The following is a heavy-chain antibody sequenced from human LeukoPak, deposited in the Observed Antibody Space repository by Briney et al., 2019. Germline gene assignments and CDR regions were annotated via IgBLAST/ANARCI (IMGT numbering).Heavy chain of an antibody. Sequence: GGSLRLSCAASGSTFSRYAMSWVRQAPGKGLEWVANIKQDGSEKYYVDSVKGRFTISRDNAKNSLYLQMNSLRAEDTAVYYCARMGAGVDYWGQGTLVTVSS. V-gene: IGHV3-7*01. CDR1: GSTFSRYA. D-gene: IGHD1-26*01. CDR3: ARMGAGVDY. CDR2: IKQDGSEK. J-gene: IGHJ4*02.